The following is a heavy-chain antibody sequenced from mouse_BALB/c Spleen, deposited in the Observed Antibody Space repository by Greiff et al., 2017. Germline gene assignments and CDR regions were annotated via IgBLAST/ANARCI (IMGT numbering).Heavy chain of an antibody. CDR2: ISDGGSYT. CDR1: GFTFSDYY. Sequence: DVHLVESGGGLVKPGGSLKLSCAASGFTFSDYYMYWVRQTPEKRLEWVATISDGGSYTYYPDSVKGRFTISRDNAKNNLYLQMSSLKSEDTAMYYCAKGIKHYYAMDYWGQGTSVTVSS. V-gene: IGHV5-4*02. J-gene: IGHJ4*01. CDR3: AKGIKHYYAMDY. D-gene: IGHD2-4*01.